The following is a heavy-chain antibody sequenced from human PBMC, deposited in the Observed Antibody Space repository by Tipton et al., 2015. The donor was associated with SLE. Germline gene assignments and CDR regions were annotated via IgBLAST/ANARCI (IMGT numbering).Heavy chain of an antibody. J-gene: IGHJ4*02. CDR3: ARRLRFFYYFDY. Sequence: TLSLTCAVYGGSLSGYYWSWIRQPPGKGLEWIGEINHSGSTNYNPSLKSRVTISVDTSKNQFSLKLSSVTAADTAVYYCARRLRFFYYFDYWGQGTLVTVSS. CDR2: INHSGST. V-gene: IGHV4-34*01. D-gene: IGHD3-3*01. CDR1: GGSLSGYY.